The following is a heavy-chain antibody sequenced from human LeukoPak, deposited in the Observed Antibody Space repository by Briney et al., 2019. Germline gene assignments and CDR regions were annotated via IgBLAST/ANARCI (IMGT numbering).Heavy chain of an antibody. Sequence: SVKVSCKASGGTFSSYAISWVRQAPGQGLEWMGGIIPIFGTANYAQKFQGRVTITADESTSTAYMELSSLRSEDTAVYYCARGRGMTTVKPIDAFDIWGQGTMVTVSS. CDR1: GGTFSSYA. CDR3: ARGRGMTTVKPIDAFDI. CDR2: IIPIFGTA. V-gene: IGHV1-69*13. J-gene: IGHJ3*02. D-gene: IGHD4-11*01.